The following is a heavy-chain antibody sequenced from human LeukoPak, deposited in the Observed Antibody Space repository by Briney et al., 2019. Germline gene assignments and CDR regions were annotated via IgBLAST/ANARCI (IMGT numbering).Heavy chain of an antibody. CDR2: IYYSGST. V-gene: IGHV4-39*01. Sequence: SETLSLTCTVSGGSISSSSYYRGWIRQPPGKGLEWIGSIYYSGSTYYNPSLKSRVTISVDTSKNQFSLKLSSVTAADTAVYYCARLQGGSYYEIDYWGQGTLVTVSS. CDR3: ARLQGGSYYEIDY. D-gene: IGHD1-26*01. CDR1: GGSISSSSYY. J-gene: IGHJ4*02.